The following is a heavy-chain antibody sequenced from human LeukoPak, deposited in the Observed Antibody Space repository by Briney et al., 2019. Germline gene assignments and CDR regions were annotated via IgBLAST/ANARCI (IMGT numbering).Heavy chain of an antibody. J-gene: IGHJ5*02. Sequence: LGESLKISCKGSGYSFTNYWIGWVRQMPGKGPEWMGIIYPGDSDTRYSPSFQGQVTISADKSISTAYLQWSSLKASDTAIYYCARNYDILTGYYPFDHWGQGTLVTVSS. CDR2: IYPGDSDT. CDR1: GYSFTNYW. V-gene: IGHV5-51*01. D-gene: IGHD3-9*01. CDR3: ARNYDILTGYYPFDH.